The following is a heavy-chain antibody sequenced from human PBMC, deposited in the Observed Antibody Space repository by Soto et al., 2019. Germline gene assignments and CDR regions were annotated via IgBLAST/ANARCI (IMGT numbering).Heavy chain of an antibody. J-gene: IGHJ5*02. CDR1: GFTFSSYA. D-gene: IGHD2-15*01. CDR2: ISTNGGTT. V-gene: IGHV3-64D*06. CDR3: VRDCSGGSCSNNWFDP. Sequence: GSLRLSCSASGFTFSSYAMQWFRQAPGEGLEFVSAISTNGGTTYYADSVKGRFTISRDNSKNTLYLQMSSLRAEDTAVYYCVRDCSGGSCSNNWFDPWGQGTLVTVSS.